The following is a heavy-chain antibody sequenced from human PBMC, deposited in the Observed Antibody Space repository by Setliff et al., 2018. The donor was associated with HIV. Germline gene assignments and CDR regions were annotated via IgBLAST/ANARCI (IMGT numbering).Heavy chain of an antibody. D-gene: IGHD5-18*01. CDR1: SGSVSRSDYY. V-gene: IGHV4-39*01. Sequence: SETLSLTCTVSSGSVSRSDYYWGWIRQTPGKGLEWIGSIYWSGLTFYNPSLKSRVTISVDTSKNQFSLKLSSVTAADTAVYYCARLPGYSYGPFDYWGQGTLVTVSS. CDR2: IYWSGLT. CDR3: ARLPGYSYGPFDY. J-gene: IGHJ4*02.